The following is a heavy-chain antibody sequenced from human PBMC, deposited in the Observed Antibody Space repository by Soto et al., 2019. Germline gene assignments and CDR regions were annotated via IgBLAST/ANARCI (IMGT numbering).Heavy chain of an antibody. D-gene: IGHD6-19*01. CDR2: ISYDGSNK. CDR1: GFTFSSYG. J-gene: IGHJ4*02. CDR3: AKDSSGWYGLG. V-gene: IGHV3-30*18. Sequence: GGSLRLSCAASGFTFSSYGMHWVRQAPGKGLEWVAVISYDGSNKYYADSVKGRFTISRDNSKNTLYLQMNSLRAEDTAVYYCAKDSSGWYGLGWGQGTLVTVSS.